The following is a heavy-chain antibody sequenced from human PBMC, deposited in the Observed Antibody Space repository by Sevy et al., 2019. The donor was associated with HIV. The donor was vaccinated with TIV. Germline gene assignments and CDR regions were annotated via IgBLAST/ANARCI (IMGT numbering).Heavy chain of an antibody. Sequence: ASVKVFCKASGYTFDSHDINWIRQAPGQGLEWMGWMNPNSGNTGYAQRFQGRVTMTRTTSISTAYMELNGLRSEDTALYYCARGLSFSYAKRGDWVNWYFDLWGRGTLVTVSS. CDR3: ARGLSFSYAKRGDWVNWYFDL. V-gene: IGHV1-8*01. CDR2: MNPNSGNT. J-gene: IGHJ2*01. CDR1: GYTFDSHD. D-gene: IGHD2-21*01.